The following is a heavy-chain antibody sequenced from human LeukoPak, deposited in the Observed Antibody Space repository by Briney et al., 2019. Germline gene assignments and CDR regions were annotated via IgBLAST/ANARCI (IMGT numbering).Heavy chain of an antibody. J-gene: IGHJ4*02. CDR2: INPNSGGT. CDR3: AMVTAIPYFDY. Sequence: ASVKVSCKASGYTFIGYYTHWVRQAPGQGLEWMGWINPNSGGTNYAQKFQGRVTMTRDTSISTAYMEVSRLRSDDTAMYYCAMVTAIPYFDYWGQETLVTVSS. CDR1: GYTFIGYY. V-gene: IGHV1-2*02. D-gene: IGHD2-21*02.